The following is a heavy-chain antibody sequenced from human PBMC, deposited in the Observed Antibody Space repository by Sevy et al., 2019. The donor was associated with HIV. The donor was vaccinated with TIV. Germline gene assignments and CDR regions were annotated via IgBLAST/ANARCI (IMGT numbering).Heavy chain of an antibody. CDR2: ISGSGGST. V-gene: IGHV3-23*01. J-gene: IGHJ6*02. CDR1: GFTFSSYA. Sequence: GGSLRLSCAASGFTFSSYAMSWVRQAPGKGLEWVSGISGSGGSTYYADSVKGRFTISRDNSKNTLYLQMNSLRAEDTAVYYCARGLLWFGELLNYYYGMDVWGQGTTVTVSS. CDR3: ARGLLWFGELLNYYYGMDV. D-gene: IGHD3-10*01.